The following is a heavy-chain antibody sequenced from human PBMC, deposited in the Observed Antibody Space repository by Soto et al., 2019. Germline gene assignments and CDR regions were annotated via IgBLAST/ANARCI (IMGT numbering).Heavy chain of an antibody. CDR3: ARDTPLVGATVTNWFDP. CDR2: IIPIFGTA. D-gene: IGHD4-17*01. V-gene: IGHV1-69*06. CDR1: GGTFSSYA. Sequence: QVPLVQSGAEVKKPGSSVKVSCKASGGTFSSYAISWVRQAPGQGLEWMGGIIPIFGTANYAQKFQGRVTITADKSTSTAYMELSSLRSEDTTVYYCARDTPLVGATVTNWFDPWGQGTLVTVSS. J-gene: IGHJ5*02.